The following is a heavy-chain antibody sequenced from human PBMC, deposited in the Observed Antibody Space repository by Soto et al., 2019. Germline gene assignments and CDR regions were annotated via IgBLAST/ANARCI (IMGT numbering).Heavy chain of an antibody. CDR1: GFTFSSYG. V-gene: IGHV3-30*18. J-gene: IGHJ6*02. Sequence: HPGGSLRLSCAASGFTFSSYGMHWVRQAPGKGLEWVAVISYDGSNKYYADSVKGRFTISRDNSKNTLYLQMNSLRAEDTAVYYCAKMSGYGMDVWGQGTTVTVSS. CDR2: ISYDGSNK. CDR3: AKMSGYGMDV.